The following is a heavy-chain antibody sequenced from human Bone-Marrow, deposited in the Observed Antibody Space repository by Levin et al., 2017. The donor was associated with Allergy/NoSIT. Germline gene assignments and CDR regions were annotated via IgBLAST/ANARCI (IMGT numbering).Heavy chain of an antibody. Sequence: PSETLSLTCAVSGGSLSTSDWWTWVRQPPGKGLEWIGEIYHYGTTNYNPSLKSRVTISVDKSKNQFSLKLQSVTAADTAIYYCARWSSSLIDPWGQGILVSVSS. J-gene: IGHJ5*02. CDR3: ARWSSSLIDP. CDR1: GGSLSTSDW. D-gene: IGHD6-13*01. V-gene: IGHV4-4*02. CDR2: IYHYGTT.